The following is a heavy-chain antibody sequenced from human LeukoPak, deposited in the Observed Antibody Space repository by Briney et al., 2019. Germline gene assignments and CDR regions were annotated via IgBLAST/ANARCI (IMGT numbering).Heavy chain of an antibody. J-gene: IGHJ4*02. CDR3: ARDHSGSSYGWRY. Sequence: GGSLRLSCAASGFTFSTYWMSWVRQAPGQGLERVANIKQDESEKYYVDSVKGRFTISRDNAKNSLYLQMNSLRAEDTAVYYCARDHSGSSYGWRYWGQGTLVTVSS. V-gene: IGHV3-7*01. D-gene: IGHD1-26*01. CDR1: GFTFSTYW. CDR2: IKQDESEK.